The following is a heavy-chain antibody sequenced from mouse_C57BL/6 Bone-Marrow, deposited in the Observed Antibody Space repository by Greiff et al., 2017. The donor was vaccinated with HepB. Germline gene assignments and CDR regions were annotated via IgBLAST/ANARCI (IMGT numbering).Heavy chain of an antibody. D-gene: IGHD2-12*01. Sequence: QVQLQQSGAELVRPGASVTLSCKASGYTFTDYEMHWVKQTPVHGLEWIGAIDPETGGTAYNQKFKGKAILTADKSSSTAYMELRSLTSEDSAVYYCTKKTDYTQGWYFDVWGTGTTVTVSS. CDR1: GYTFTDYE. CDR2: IDPETGGT. V-gene: IGHV1-15*01. CDR3: TKKTDYTQGWYFDV. J-gene: IGHJ1*03.